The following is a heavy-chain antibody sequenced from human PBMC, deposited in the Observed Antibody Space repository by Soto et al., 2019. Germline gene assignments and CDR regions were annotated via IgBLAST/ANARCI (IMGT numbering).Heavy chain of an antibody. CDR1: GFTFSSYS. J-gene: IGHJ6*03. CDR3: ARDEGQLPYYYYMDV. V-gene: IGHV3-48*01. CDR2: ISSSSSTI. D-gene: IGHD2-2*01. Sequence: GGSLRLSCAASGFTFSSYSMNWVRQAPGKGLEWVSYISSSSSTIYYADSVKGRFTISRDNAKNSLYLQMNSLRAEETAVYYCARDEGQLPYYYYMDVWGKGTTVTVSS.